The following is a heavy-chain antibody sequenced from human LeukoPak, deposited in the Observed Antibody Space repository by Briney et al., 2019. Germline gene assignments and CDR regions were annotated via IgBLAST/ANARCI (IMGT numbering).Heavy chain of an antibody. V-gene: IGHV3-21*01. D-gene: IGHD1-1*01. CDR2: ISSSSSYI. Sequence: GGSLRLSCAASGFTFSSYSMNWVRQAPGKGLEWVSSISSSSSYIYYADSVKGRFTISRDNAKNSLYLQMNSLRAEDTAVYYCAREGTPDAFDIWGQGTMVPVSS. CDR3: AREGTPDAFDI. J-gene: IGHJ3*02. CDR1: GFTFSSYS.